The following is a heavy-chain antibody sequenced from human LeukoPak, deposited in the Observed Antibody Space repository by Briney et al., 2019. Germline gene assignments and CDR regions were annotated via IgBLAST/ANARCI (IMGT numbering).Heavy chain of an antibody. CDR2: FDPEDGET. CDR3: ATDQIAPLGAFDI. Sequence: ASVKVSCKVSGCTLTELSMHWVRQAPGKGLEWMGGFDPEDGETIYAQKFQGRVTITADTSTDTAYMELSSLRSEDTAVYYCATDQIAPLGAFDIWGQGTMVTVSS. CDR1: GCTLTELS. D-gene: IGHD6-13*01. V-gene: IGHV1-24*01. J-gene: IGHJ3*02.